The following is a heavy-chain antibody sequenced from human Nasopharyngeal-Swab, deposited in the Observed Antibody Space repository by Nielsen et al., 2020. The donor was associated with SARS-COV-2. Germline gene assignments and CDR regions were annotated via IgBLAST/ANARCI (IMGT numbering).Heavy chain of an antibody. V-gene: IGHV4-59*01. CDR1: GGSISSYY. CDR2: IYYSGST. D-gene: IGHD4-17*01. J-gene: IGHJ6*02. Sequence: SVTLSLTCTVSGGSISSYYWSWIRQPPGKGLEWIGYIYYSGSTNYNPSLKSRVTISVDTSKNQFSLKLSSVTAADTAVYYCARDHTLYGDYPPYYYGMDVWGQGTTVTVSS. CDR3: ARDHTLYGDYPPYYYGMDV.